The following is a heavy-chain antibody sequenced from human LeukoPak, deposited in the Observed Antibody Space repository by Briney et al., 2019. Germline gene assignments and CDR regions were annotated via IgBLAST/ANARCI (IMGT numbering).Heavy chain of an antibody. CDR3: ARLKYTSSWHYFFDD. D-gene: IGHD6-13*01. V-gene: IGHV3-11*04. CDR2: ISSSGSSI. J-gene: IGHJ4*02. Sequence: GGSLRLSCAASGFTFSDDYMSWFRQAPGKGLEWVSYISSSGSSIYYGDSVKGRFTISRDNAKNSLYLQMNSLRADDTAMYYCARLKYTSSWHYFFDDWGQGTLVTVSS. CDR1: GFTFSDDY.